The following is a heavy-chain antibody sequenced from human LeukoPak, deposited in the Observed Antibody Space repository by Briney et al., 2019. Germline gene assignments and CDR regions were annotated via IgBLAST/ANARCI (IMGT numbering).Heavy chain of an antibody. CDR1: GFTVSSNY. CDR2: IYSGGST. D-gene: IGHD3-16*01. V-gene: IGHV3-53*01. Sequence: GGPLRLSCAASGFTVSSNYMSWVRQAPGKGLEWVSVIYSGGSTYYADSVKGRFTISRDNSKNTLYLQMNSLRAEDTAVYYCASCSPGGGRPLCYWGQGTLVTVSS. CDR3: ASCSPGGGRPLCY. J-gene: IGHJ4*02.